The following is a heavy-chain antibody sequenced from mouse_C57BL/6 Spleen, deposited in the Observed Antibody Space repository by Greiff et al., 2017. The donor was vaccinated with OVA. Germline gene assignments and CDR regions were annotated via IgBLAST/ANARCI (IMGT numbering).Heavy chain of an antibody. D-gene: IGHD1-1*01. Sequence: QVQLQQSGAELVKPGASVKMSCKASGYTFTTYPIEWMKQNHGKSLEWIGNFHPFNDDPKYNEKFKGKATLTVEKSSSTVYLELSRFTSDDSAVYYCARGDYYGSSYYAMDYWGQGTSVTVSS. CDR1: GYTFTTYP. CDR3: ARGDYYGSSYYAMDY. V-gene: IGHV1-47*01. CDR2: FHPFNDDP. J-gene: IGHJ4*01.